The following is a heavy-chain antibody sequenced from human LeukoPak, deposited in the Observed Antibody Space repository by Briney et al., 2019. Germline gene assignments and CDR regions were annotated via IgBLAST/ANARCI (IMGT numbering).Heavy chain of an antibody. J-gene: IGHJ4*02. CDR1: GYTFTGYY. CDR2: INPNSGGT. V-gene: IGHV1-2*02. Sequence: ASVKVSCKASGYTFTGYYMHWVRQAPGQGLEWMGWINPNSGGTNYAQKFQGRVTMTRDTSISTAYMELSRLRSDDTAVYYCAREGWQWLVKGHFEFDYWGQGTLVTVSS. D-gene: IGHD6-19*01. CDR3: AREGWQWLVKGHFEFDY.